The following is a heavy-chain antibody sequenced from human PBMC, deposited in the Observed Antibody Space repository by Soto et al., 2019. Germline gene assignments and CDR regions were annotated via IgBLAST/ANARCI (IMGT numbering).Heavy chain of an antibody. CDR1: GFTFSSYA. CDR2: ISGSGGST. Sequence: PGGSLRLSCAASGFTFSSYAMSWVRQAPGKGLEWVSAISGSGGSTYYADSVKGRFTISRDNSKNTLYLQMNSLRAEDTAVFYCAKGTNDIVVVPAAIWYWGQGTLVTVSS. J-gene: IGHJ4*02. V-gene: IGHV3-23*01. D-gene: IGHD2-2*01. CDR3: AKGTNDIVVVPAAIWY.